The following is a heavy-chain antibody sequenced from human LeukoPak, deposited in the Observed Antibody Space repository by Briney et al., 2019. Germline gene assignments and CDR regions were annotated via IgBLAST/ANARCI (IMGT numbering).Heavy chain of an antibody. V-gene: IGHV1-18*01. D-gene: IGHD2/OR15-2a*01. J-gene: IGHJ4*02. CDR3: ARDRTSLSDPIVHDY. Sequence: ASVKVSCKASGYTFTSYGLTWVRQAPGRGLEWMGWLSTYNGNTDYAQKFQGRVTMTTDTSTSTAYMELRSLRSDDTAVYYCARDRTSLSDPIVHDYWGQGTLVTVSS. CDR2: LSTYNGNT. CDR1: GYTFTSYG.